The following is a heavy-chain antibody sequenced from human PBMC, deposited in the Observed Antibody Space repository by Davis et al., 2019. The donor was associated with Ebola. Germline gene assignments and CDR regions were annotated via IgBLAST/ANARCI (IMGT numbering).Heavy chain of an antibody. CDR2: INPSGGST. Sequence: AASVKVSCKASGYTFTSYYMHWVRQAPGQGLEWMGIINPSGGSTNYAQKFQGRVTITADESTSTAYMELSSLRSEDTAVYYCARDSMYSSSWYCWFDPWGQGTLVTVSS. V-gene: IGHV1-46*01. D-gene: IGHD6-13*01. J-gene: IGHJ5*02. CDR3: ARDSMYSSSWYCWFDP. CDR1: GYTFTSYY.